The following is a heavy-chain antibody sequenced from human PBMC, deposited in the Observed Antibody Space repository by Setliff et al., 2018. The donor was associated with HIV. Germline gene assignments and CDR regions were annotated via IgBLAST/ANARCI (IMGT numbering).Heavy chain of an antibody. Sequence: LRLSCAASGFIFRSYAMSWVRQAPGKGLEWVSAISGSGANTYYADSVKGRFTISRDNSKNTLYLQMNSLRAEDTAVYYCAKFFGGYGDYMGFDYWGQGTLVTVSS. CDR2: ISGSGANT. D-gene: IGHD4-17*01. CDR1: GFIFRSYA. V-gene: IGHV3-23*01. CDR3: AKFFGGYGDYMGFDY. J-gene: IGHJ4*02.